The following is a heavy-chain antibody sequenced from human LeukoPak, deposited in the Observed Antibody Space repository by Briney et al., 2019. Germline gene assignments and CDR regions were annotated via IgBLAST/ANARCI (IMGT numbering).Heavy chain of an antibody. J-gene: IGHJ3*02. CDR3: ARGRSPDAFDI. CDR2: ISYSGST. CDR1: GASISGYY. Sequence: SETLSLTCTVSGASISGYYWSWIRQPPGKGLEWIGYISYSGSTNYNPSLKSRLTISIDTSKNQVSLKLSSVTAADTAVYYCARGRSPDAFDIWGQGTMVTVSS. V-gene: IGHV4-59*01.